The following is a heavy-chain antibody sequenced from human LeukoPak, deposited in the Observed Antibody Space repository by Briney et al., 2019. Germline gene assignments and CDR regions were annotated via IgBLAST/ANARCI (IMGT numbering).Heavy chain of an antibody. J-gene: IGHJ4*02. CDR3: VGNYYGSGSPFKGFDY. CDR1: GFTFGDYT. V-gene: IGHV3-49*03. D-gene: IGHD3-10*01. Sequence: GGSLRLSCTASGFTFGDYTMSWFRQAPGKGLEWVAFIRSRAYGGTTAYAASVKGRFTISRDDSESIAYLQINSLKTEDTAVFYCVGNYYGSGSPFKGFDYWGQGTLVTVSS. CDR2: IRSRAYGGTT.